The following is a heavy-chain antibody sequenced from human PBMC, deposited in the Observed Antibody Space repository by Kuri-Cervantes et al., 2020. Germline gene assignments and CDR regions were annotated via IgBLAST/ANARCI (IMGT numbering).Heavy chain of an antibody. J-gene: IGHJ4*02. CDR3: ARDLGPSYYFDY. V-gene: IGHV3-53*01. CDR1: GLTVSSNY. Sequence: GESLKISCAASGLTVSSNYMSWVRQAPGKGLEWVSVIYSGGSTYYADSVKGRFTISRDNSKNTLYLQMNSLRAEDTAVYYCARDLGPSYYFDYWGQGTLVTVSS. CDR2: IYSGGST. D-gene: IGHD7-27*01.